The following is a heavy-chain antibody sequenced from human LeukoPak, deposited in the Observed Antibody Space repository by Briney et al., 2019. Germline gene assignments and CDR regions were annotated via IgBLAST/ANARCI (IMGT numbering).Heavy chain of an antibody. D-gene: IGHD2-15*01. V-gene: IGHV3-74*01. CDR1: GFTFSSYW. CDR3: ARGLGYCSGGSCYPWWFDP. CDR2: INSDGSST. Sequence: GGSLRLSCAASGFTFSSYWMHWVRQAPGKGLVWVSRINSDGSSTSYADSVKGRFTITRDNAKNTLYLQMNSLRAEDTAVYYCARGLGYCSGGSCYPWWFDPWGRGTLVTVSS. J-gene: IGHJ5*02.